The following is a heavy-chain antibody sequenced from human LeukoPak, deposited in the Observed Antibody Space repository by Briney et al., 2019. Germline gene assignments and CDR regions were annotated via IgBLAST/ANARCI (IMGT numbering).Heavy chain of an antibody. J-gene: IGHJ4*02. V-gene: IGHV4-34*01. Sequence: SETLSLTCAVSGGSLSGYSWSWIRQPPGKGLEWIGEINHSGSTNYNPSLKSRVTISVDKSKNQFSLKLSSVTAADTAVYYCARVEGLGGRKIDYWGQGTLVTVSS. CDR3: ARVEGLGGRKIDY. D-gene: IGHD1-14*01. CDR2: INHSGST. CDR1: GGSLSGYS.